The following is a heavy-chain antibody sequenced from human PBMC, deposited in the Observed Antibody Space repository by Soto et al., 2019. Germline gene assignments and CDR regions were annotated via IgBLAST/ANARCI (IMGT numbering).Heavy chain of an antibody. CDR1: GFSFITYS. Sequence: GGSLRLSCAASGFSFITYSMNWVRQAPGKGLEWISYSNPSSGTISYAASVQGRFTTSSDSARNSLFLQMKSLRAEDTAVYYCARDVDYSFDYWGQGTLVTVSS. V-gene: IGHV3-48*01. J-gene: IGHJ4*02. D-gene: IGHD4-4*01. CDR3: ARDVDYSFDY. CDR2: SNPSSGTI.